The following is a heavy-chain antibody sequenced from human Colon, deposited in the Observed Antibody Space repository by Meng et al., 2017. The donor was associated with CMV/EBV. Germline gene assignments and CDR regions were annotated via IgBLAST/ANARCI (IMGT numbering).Heavy chain of an antibody. CDR3: TSNRDGYNLADY. Sequence: GGSLRLSCAASGFSFSSLEMNWVRQASGKGLEWVGRIRSKANSYATAYAASVKGRFTISRDDSKNTAYLQMNSLKTEDTAVYYCTSNRDGYNLADYWGQGTLVTVSS. CDR2: IRSKANSYAT. D-gene: IGHD5-24*01. J-gene: IGHJ4*02. CDR1: GFSFSSLE. V-gene: IGHV3-73*01.